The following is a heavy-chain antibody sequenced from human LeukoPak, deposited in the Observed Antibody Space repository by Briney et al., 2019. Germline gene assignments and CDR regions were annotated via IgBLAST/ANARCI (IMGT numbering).Heavy chain of an antibody. D-gene: IGHD5-18*01. CDR2: ISSSSSYI. CDR1: GFTFDDYA. Sequence: GGSLRLSCAASGFTFDDYAMNWVRQAPGKGLEWVSSISSSSSYIYYADSVKGRFTISRDNAKNSLYLQMNSLRAEDTAVYYCARVDTAMVRDWGQGTLVTVSS. J-gene: IGHJ4*02. V-gene: IGHV3-21*01. CDR3: ARVDTAMVRD.